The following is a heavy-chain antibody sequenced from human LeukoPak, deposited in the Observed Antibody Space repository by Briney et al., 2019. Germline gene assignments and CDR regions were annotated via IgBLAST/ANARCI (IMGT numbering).Heavy chain of an antibody. CDR2: INWDGHST. J-gene: IGHJ4*02. CDR3: ARLTGTPGFVY. Sequence: PGKSLRLSCAASGFTFDDYGMHWVRQAPGKGLEWVALINWDGHSTYYTDSVRGRFTISRDNAKNSLFLQLNSLRADDTAVYYCARLTGTPGFVYWGQGTLVTVSS. V-gene: IGHV3-43D*04. D-gene: IGHD1-1*01. CDR1: GFTFDDYG.